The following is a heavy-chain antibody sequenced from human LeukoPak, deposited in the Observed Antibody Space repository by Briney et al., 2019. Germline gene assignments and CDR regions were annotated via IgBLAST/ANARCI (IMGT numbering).Heavy chain of an antibody. CDR1: GGSISSSSYY. CDR3: ARQRRQYSSNWYSGQRGAFDI. J-gene: IGHJ3*02. Sequence: SETLSLTCTVSGGSISSSSYYWSWIRQPPGKGLEWIGYIYYSGSTNYNPSLKSRVTISVDTSKNQFSLKLSSVTAADTAVYYCARQRRQYSSNWYSGQRGAFDIWGQGTMVTVSS. D-gene: IGHD6-13*01. CDR2: IYYSGST. V-gene: IGHV4-61*05.